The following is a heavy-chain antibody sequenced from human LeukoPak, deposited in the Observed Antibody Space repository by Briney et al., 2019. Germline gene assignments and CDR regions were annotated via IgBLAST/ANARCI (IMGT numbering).Heavy chain of an antibody. Sequence: SETLSLTCTVSGGSINGYYWSWIRQPPGRGLEWIGTIYHSGSTYYNPSLKSRVTISVDTSKNQFSLKLSSVTAADTAAYYCARHYDNLTGFFDYWGQGTLVTVSS. D-gene: IGHD3-9*01. CDR1: GGSINGYY. J-gene: IGHJ4*02. CDR3: ARHYDNLTGFFDY. CDR2: IYHSGST. V-gene: IGHV4-59*08.